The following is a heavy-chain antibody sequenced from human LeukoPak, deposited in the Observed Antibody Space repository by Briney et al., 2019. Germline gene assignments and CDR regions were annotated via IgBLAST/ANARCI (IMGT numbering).Heavy chain of an antibody. CDR1: GGSISSGNYY. V-gene: IGHV4-39*07. Sequence: PETLSPTCTVSGGSISSGNYYWGWIRQPPGKGLEWIGSIYHSGSTNYNPSLKSRVTISVDTSKNQFSLKLSSVTAADTAVYYCAREASGSGSYYPIDYWGQGTLVTVSS. CDR3: AREASGSGSYYPIDY. CDR2: IYHSGST. J-gene: IGHJ4*02. D-gene: IGHD3-10*01.